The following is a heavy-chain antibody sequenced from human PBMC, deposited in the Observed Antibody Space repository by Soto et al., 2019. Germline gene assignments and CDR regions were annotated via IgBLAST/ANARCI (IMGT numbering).Heavy chain of an antibody. J-gene: IGHJ6*02. Sequence: GASVKVSCKAPGYTFTSYGISWVRQAPGQGLEWMGWISAYNGNTNYAQKLQGRVTMTTDTSTSTAYMELRSLRSDDTAVYYCARSPEQWLVANGMDVWGPGTTVTVSS. CDR3: ARSPEQWLVANGMDV. D-gene: IGHD6-19*01. CDR1: GYTFTSYG. V-gene: IGHV1-18*01. CDR2: ISAYNGNT.